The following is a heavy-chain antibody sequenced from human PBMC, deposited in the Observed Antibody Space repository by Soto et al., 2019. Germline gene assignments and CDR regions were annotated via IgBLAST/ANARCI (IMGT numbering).Heavy chain of an antibody. D-gene: IGHD4-17*01. J-gene: IGHJ4*02. CDR3: ARGSVTLIKYYFDY. CDR2: INHSGST. CDR1: GGSFSGYY. V-gene: IGHV4-34*01. Sequence: PSETLSLTCAVYGGSFSGYYWSWIRQPPGKGLEWIGEINHSGSTNYNPSLKSRVTISVDTSKNQFSLKLSSVTAADTAVYYCARGSVTLIKYYFDYWGQGTLVTVSS.